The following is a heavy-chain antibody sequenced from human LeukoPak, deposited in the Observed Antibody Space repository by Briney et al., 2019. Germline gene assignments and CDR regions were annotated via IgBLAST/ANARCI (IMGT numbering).Heavy chain of an antibody. CDR3: AKGAFRSGRGYSGYDLDY. CDR2: ISGSGGST. CDR1: GFTFSSYA. D-gene: IGHD5-12*01. Sequence: GGSLRLSCAASGFTFSSYAMSWVRQAPGKGLEWVSAISGSGGSTYYADSVKGRFTISRDNSKNTLCLQMNSLRAEDTAVYYCAKGAFRSGRGYSGYDLDYWGQGTLVTVSS. V-gene: IGHV3-23*01. J-gene: IGHJ4*02.